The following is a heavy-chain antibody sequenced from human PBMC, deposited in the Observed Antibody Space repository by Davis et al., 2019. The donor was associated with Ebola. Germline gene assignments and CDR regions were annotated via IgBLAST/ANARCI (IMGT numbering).Heavy chain of an antibody. J-gene: IGHJ4*02. CDR2: INPNTGGT. D-gene: IGHD3-22*01. CDR3: ARDSRPTYYYDSSGKTQVDY. V-gene: IGHV1-2*04. CDR1: GYTFTGFY. Sequence: ASVKVSCKASGYTFTGFYIHWARQAPGQGLEWLGWINPNTGGTNLAQKFQGWVTMTRDTSISTAYMELRSLRSDDTAVYYCARDSRPTYYYDSSGKTQVDYWGQGTLVTVSS.